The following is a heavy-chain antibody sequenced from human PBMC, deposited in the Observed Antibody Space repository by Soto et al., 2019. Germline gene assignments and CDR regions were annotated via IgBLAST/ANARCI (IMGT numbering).Heavy chain of an antibody. V-gene: IGHV4-39*01. CDR1: GGSISSSSYY. CDR2: IYYSGST. CDR3: ARTDVVVVAATGNYFDY. J-gene: IGHJ4*02. Sequence: SETLSLTCTVSGGSISSSSYYWGWIRQPPGKGLEWIGSIYYSGSTYYNPSLKSRVTISVDTSKNQFSLKLSSVTAADTAVYYCARTDVVVVAATGNYFDYWGQGTLVT. D-gene: IGHD2-15*01.